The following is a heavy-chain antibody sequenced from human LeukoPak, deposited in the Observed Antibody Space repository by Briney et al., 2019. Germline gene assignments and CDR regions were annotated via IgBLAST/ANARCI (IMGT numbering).Heavy chain of an antibody. J-gene: IGHJ4*02. CDR3: ARVESHSYGFVY. Sequence: PGGSLRLSXAASGFTFSSYEMNWIRQAPGKGLEWVSYISSSGSTIYYADSVKGRFTISRDNAKNSLYLQMNSLRAEDTAVYYCARVESHSYGFVYWGQGTLVTVSS. V-gene: IGHV3-48*03. D-gene: IGHD5-18*01. CDR2: ISSSGSTI. CDR1: GFTFSSYE.